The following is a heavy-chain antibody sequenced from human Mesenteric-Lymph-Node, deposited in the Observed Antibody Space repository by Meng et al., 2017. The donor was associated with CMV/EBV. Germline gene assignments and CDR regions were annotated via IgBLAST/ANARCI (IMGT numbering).Heavy chain of an antibody. J-gene: IGHJ5*02. D-gene: IGHD2-2*01. CDR3: ARENQLKSLFDP. V-gene: IGHV4-31*02. CDR2: IYYSGST. Sequence: VAGGSISSGGYYWSWIRQHPGKGLEWIGYIYYSGSTYYNPSLKSRVTISVDTSKNQFSLKLSSVTAADTAVYYCARENQLKSLFDPWGQGTLVTVSS. CDR1: GGSISSGGYY.